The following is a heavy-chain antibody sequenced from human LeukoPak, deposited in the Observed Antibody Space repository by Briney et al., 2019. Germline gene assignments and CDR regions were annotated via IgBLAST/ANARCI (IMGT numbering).Heavy chain of an antibody. Sequence: PGGSLRLSCAASEFTFSSYAMSWVRQAPGKGLEWVSYITRSSSARYYADAVKGRFTISRDNAKNSLYLQMNSLRAEDTAVYYCATQWELHPAFWGQGTLVTVSS. CDR2: ITRSSSAR. V-gene: IGHV3-48*01. J-gene: IGHJ4*02. D-gene: IGHD1-26*01. CDR1: EFTFSSYA. CDR3: ATQWELHPAF.